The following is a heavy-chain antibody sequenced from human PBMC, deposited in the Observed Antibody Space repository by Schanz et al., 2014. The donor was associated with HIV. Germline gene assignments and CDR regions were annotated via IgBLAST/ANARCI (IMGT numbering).Heavy chain of an antibody. CDR1: GFTFSSYG. V-gene: IGHV3-33*06. CDR3: TNERGLNLFEY. D-gene: IGHD6-25*01. CDR2: IWHDGSNK. J-gene: IGHJ4*01. Sequence: MLESGGGVVQPGRSLRLSCAASGFTFSSYGMHWVRQAPGKGLEWVAAIWHDGSNKYYADSEKGRFTISRDNSKKTLYLQMNSLRAEDTAVYYCTNERGLNLFEYWGHGTLVFVSS.